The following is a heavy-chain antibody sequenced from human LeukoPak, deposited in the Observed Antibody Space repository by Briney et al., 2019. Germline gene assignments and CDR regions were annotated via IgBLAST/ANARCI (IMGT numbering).Heavy chain of an antibody. V-gene: IGHV4-34*01. D-gene: IGHD2-2*01. CDR1: GFTVSSNY. CDR2: INHSGST. CDR3: ARGGWPLVVVVPAAMSHPLDV. J-gene: IGHJ6*02. Sequence: LRLSCAASGFTVSSNYMSWIRQPPGKGLEWIGEINHSGSTNYSPSLKSRVTISVDTSKNQFSLKLSSVTAADTAVYYCARGGWPLVVVVPAAMSHPLDVWGQGTTVTVSS.